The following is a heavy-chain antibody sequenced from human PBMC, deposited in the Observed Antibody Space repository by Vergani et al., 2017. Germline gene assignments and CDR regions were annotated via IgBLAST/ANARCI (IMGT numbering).Heavy chain of an antibody. Sequence: QVQLRESGPGLVKPSETLSLTCSFSGASTRNSHWSWIRQPPGEGLKWIGDIYYSGTTENNPSLKSRVALSLDTSKSQFSLKLSSVTAADTAVYYCARGYYRYSSGWYSGGRPDYWGQGTLVTVSS. CDR1: GASTRNSH. D-gene: IGHD6-19*01. CDR3: ARGYYRYSSGWYSGGRPDY. V-gene: IGHV4-59*08. J-gene: IGHJ4*02. CDR2: IYYSGTT.